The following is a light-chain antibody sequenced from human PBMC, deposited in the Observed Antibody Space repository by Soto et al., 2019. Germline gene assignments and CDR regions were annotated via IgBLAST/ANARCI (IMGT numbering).Light chain of an antibody. CDR3: EQDNNWPPWT. J-gene: IGKJ1*01. Sequence: EIVMTQSPATLSVSPGERATLSCRASQSVSSNLAWYQQKPGQAPRLLIYGASTRATGIPARFSGSGSGTEFTLTISSLQAKKCAVYYCEQDNNWPPWTCGLGNKVEIK. CDR2: GAS. CDR1: QSVSSN. V-gene: IGKV3-15*01.